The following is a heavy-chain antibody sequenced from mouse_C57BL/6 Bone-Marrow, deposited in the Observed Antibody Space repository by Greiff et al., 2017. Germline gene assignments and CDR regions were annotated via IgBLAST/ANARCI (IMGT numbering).Heavy chain of an antibody. J-gene: IGHJ3*01. Sequence: EVQLVESGGGLVQPKGSLKLSCAASGFTFNTYAMHWVRQAPGTGLEWVARIRSKCSNYATYYADSVKDRFTISRDDSQSMLYLQMNNLKTEDTAMYYCVGDRDYGSSYEFAYWGQGTLVTVSA. CDR1: GFTFNTYA. CDR3: VGDRDYGSSYEFAY. CDR2: IRSKCSNYAT. D-gene: IGHD1-1*01. V-gene: IGHV10-3*01.